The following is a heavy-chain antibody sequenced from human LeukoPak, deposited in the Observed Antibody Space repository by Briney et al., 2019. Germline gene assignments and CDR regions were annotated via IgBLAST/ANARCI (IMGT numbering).Heavy chain of an antibody. J-gene: IGHJ4*02. CDR1: GDSISTSNSY. D-gene: IGHD6-13*01. CDR2: IYYSGNT. CDR3: ARAYSSSWTDY. V-gene: IGHV4-39*07. Sequence: SETLSLTCTVSGDSISTSNSYWGWIRQPPGKGLEWIGSIYYSGNTYYNASLKSRVTISVDTSKNQFSLKLSSVTAADTAVYYCARAYSSSWTDYWGQGTLVTVSS.